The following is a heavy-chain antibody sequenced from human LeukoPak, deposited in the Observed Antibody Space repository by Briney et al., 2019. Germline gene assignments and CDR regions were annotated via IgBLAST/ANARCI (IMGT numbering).Heavy chain of an antibody. CDR3: ARLRTTFDAFDL. Sequence: PSETLSLTCTVSGGSISSYYWSWIRQPPGKGLEWIGYIYYSGGTNYNPSLRSRLTISIDSSKNQFSLTLNSATAADTAVYYCARLRTTFDAFDLWGQGTMITVSS. D-gene: IGHD1-7*01. CDR1: GGSISSYY. CDR2: IYYSGGT. V-gene: IGHV4-59*01. J-gene: IGHJ3*01.